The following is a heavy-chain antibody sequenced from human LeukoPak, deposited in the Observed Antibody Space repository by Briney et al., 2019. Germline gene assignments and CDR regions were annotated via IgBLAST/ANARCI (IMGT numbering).Heavy chain of an antibody. CDR2: IYSTGCT. V-gene: IGHV3-53*01. CDR3: ARDLENYWYCDL. J-gene: IGHJ2*01. CDR1: GFTVSSND. Sequence: GGSLRLSCSASGFTVSSNDMNWVRQAPGKGLEWVSVIYSTGCTHYADSVKGRFTIPRDNSKNTVYLQMNSLRAEDTAVYYCARDLENYWYCDLWGRGTRVTVSS.